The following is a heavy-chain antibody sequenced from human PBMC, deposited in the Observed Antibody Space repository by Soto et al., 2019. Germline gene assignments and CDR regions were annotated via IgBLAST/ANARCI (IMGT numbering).Heavy chain of an antibody. V-gene: IGHV3-23*01. CDR2: FVGSTGST. CDR3: AKRHTTVATPANYFDY. J-gene: IGHJ4*02. Sequence: PGGSLRLSCVASGFTFSTYTMSWVRQAPGKGLEWVSTFVGSTGSTFYADSVKGRFTISRDDSKNTLYLQMNSLRAEDTAVYYCAKRHTTVATPANYFDYWGQGTLVTVSS. CDR1: GFTFSTYT. D-gene: IGHD1-1*01.